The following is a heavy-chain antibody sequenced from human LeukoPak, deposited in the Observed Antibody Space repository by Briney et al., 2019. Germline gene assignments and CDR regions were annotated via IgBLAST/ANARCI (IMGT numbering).Heavy chain of an antibody. J-gene: IGHJ3*02. V-gene: IGHV3-21*01. CDR1: GFTSSSYS. CDR2: ISSSSSYI. CDR3: ARVSLSAFDI. D-gene: IGHD3-3*02. Sequence: GGSLRLSCAASGFTSSSYSMNWVRQAPGKGLEWVSSISSSSSYIYYADSVKGRFTISRDNAKNSLYLQMNSLRAEDTAVYYCARVSLSAFDIWGQGTMVTVSS.